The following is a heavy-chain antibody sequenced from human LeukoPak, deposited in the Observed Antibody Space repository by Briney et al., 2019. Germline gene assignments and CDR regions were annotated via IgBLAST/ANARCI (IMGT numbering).Heavy chain of an antibody. Sequence: PSETLSLSCTASGDSFSNDYYWGWIRQPPGKGLEWIGSVYHDGSTYYNPSLMSRLIISLDTSKRQFSLKLTSLTATDTAVYYCANADSEDFFDYWGRGTLVTVSS. J-gene: IGHJ4*02. CDR1: GDSFSNDYY. D-gene: IGHD2-15*01. V-gene: IGHV4-38-2*02. CDR3: ANADSEDFFDY. CDR2: VYHDGST.